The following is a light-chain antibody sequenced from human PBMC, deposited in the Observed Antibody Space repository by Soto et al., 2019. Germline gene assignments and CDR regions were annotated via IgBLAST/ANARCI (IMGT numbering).Light chain of an antibody. Sequence: DIHMTQSPSTLSGSVGNILTITCRASQTISSWLAWYQKKKGKAPKLLIYKASTLKSGVPSRLRGSGYGTEFTITISSMQPDDFETYYCQHYNSYPETFGHGTKVDIK. CDR1: QTISSW. J-gene: IGKJ1*01. V-gene: IGKV1-5*03. CDR3: QHYNSYPET. CDR2: KAS.